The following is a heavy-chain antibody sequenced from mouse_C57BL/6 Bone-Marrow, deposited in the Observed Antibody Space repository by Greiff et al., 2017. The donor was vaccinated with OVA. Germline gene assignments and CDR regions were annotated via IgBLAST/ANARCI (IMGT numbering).Heavy chain of an antibody. Sequence: VKLMESGPGILQSSQTLSLTCSFSGFSLSTSGMGVSWIRQPSGKGLEWLAHIYWDDDKRYNPSLKSRLTISKDTSRNQVFLKITSVDTADTATYYCARVPVRRAYYFDYWGQGTTLTVSS. CDR1: GFSLSTSGMG. J-gene: IGHJ2*01. CDR2: IYWDDDK. CDR3: ARVPVRRAYYFDY. D-gene: IGHD3-3*01. V-gene: IGHV8-12*01.